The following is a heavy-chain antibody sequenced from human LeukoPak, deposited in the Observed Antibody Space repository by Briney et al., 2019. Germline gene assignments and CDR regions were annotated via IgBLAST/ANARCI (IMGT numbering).Heavy chain of an antibody. CDR3: ARGPIMITFGGTNGDYYMDV. Sequence: SVKVSCKASGGTFSSYAISWVRQAPGQGLEWMGGIIPIFGTANYAQKFQGRVTITADESTSTAYMELSSLRSEDTAVYYCARGPIMITFGGTNGDYYMDVWGKGTTVTVSS. CDR1: GGTFSSYA. D-gene: IGHD3-16*01. CDR2: IIPIFGTA. J-gene: IGHJ6*03. V-gene: IGHV1-69*13.